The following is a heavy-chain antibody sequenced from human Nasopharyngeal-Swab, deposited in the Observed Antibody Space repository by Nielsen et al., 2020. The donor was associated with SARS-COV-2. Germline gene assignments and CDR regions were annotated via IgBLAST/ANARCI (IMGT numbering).Heavy chain of an antibody. J-gene: IGHJ4*02. CDR3: AKERTVAGPQGGFDF. D-gene: IGHD6-19*01. CDR1: GFIFSRHG. Sequence: GGSLRLSCAASGFIFSRHGMHWVRQAPGKGLEWLAILSHDRTDEFYADSVKGRFTVSRDNSKNTPYLQMNNLRTDDTAIYYCAKERTVAGPQGGFDFWGQGTLVTVSS. V-gene: IGHV3-30*18. CDR2: LSHDRTDE.